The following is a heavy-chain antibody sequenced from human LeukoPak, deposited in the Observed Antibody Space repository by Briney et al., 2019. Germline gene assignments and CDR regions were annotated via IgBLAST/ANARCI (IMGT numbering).Heavy chain of an antibody. D-gene: IGHD3-22*01. V-gene: IGHV3-23*01. Sequence: PGGSLRLSCAASGFTFSSYAMSWVRQAPGKGLEWVSAISGSGGSTYYADSVKGRFTISRDNSKNTLYLQMNSLRAEDTAVYYCAKARELYDSSGYLFQHWGQGTLVTVSS. CDR3: AKARELYDSSGYLFQH. J-gene: IGHJ1*01. CDR1: GFTFSSYA. CDR2: ISGSGGST.